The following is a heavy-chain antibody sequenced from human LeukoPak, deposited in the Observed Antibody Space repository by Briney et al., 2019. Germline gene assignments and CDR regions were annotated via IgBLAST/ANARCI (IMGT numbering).Heavy chain of an antibody. Sequence: GASVKVSCKASGYTFTDYLMHWVRQAPGQGLEWMGWINPNSGGTHYAQKFQGKVTMTRDTSISTAYVELSRLRSDDTAVYYCARDPGYSSPRGDYWGQGTLVTVSS. CDR1: GYTFTDYL. D-gene: IGHD5-18*01. V-gene: IGHV1-2*02. CDR2: INPNSGGT. CDR3: ARDPGYSSPRGDY. J-gene: IGHJ4*02.